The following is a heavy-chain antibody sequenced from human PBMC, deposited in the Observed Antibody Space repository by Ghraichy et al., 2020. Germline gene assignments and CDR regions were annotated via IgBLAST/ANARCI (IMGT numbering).Heavy chain of an antibody. CDR3: ARDYSNDNWFDP. J-gene: IGHJ5*02. Sequence: ASVKVSCKASGYTFTGYYMHWVRQAPGQGLEWMGWINPNSGGTNYAQKFQGRVTMTRDTSISTAYMELSRLRSDDTAVYYCARDYSNDNWFDPWGQGTLVTVSS. V-gene: IGHV1-2*02. D-gene: IGHD4-11*01. CDR1: GYTFTGYY. CDR2: INPNSGGT.